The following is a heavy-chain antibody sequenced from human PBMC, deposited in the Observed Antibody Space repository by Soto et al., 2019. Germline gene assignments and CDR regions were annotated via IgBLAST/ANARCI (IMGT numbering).Heavy chain of an antibody. V-gene: IGHV3-23*01. D-gene: IGHD3-3*01. J-gene: IGHJ6*02. CDR3: AKGDFWSAYSYFYAMDV. CDR2: ISGSGRNT. CDR1: GLTFNIYA. Sequence: GGSLRLSCTASGLTFNIYAMTWVRQAPGKGLEWVSSISGSGRNTYYADSVEGRFTISRDNSKNTLYLQMNSLRAEDTAIYYCAKGDFWSAYSYFYAMDVWGQGTTVTVSS.